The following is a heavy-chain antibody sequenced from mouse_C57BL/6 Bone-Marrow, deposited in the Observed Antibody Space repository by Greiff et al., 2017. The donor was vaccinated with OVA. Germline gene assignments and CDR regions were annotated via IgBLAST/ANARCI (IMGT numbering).Heavy chain of an antibody. J-gene: IGHJ3*01. CDR2: IYPGDGDT. Sequence: QVHVKQSGPELVKPGASVKISCKASGYAFSSSWMNWVKQRPGKGLEWIGRIYPGDGDTNYNGKFKGKATLTADKSSSTAYMQLSSLTSEDSAVYFCARAYYSILFAYWGQGTLVTVSA. CDR1: GYAFSSSW. CDR3: ARAYYSILFAY. V-gene: IGHV1-82*01. D-gene: IGHD2-5*01.